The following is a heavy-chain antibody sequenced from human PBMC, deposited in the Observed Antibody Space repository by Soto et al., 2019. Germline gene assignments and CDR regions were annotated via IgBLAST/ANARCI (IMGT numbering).Heavy chain of an antibody. Sequence: SETLSLTCTVSGGSISSYYWSWIRQPPGKGLEWIGYIYYSGSTNYNPSLKSRVTISVDTSKNQFSLKLSSVTAADTAVYYCARDLKTYDYIWGSYRYTGYFDYWGQGTLVTVSS. J-gene: IGHJ4*02. CDR2: IYYSGST. CDR1: GGSISSYY. CDR3: ARDLKTYDYIWGSYRYTGYFDY. V-gene: IGHV4-59*01. D-gene: IGHD3-16*02.